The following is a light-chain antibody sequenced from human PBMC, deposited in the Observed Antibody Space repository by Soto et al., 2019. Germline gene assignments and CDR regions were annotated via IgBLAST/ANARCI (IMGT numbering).Light chain of an antibody. CDR3: QQYKNWPPIT. V-gene: IGKV3-15*01. Sequence: EAVMTQSPATVSVSQGGRATLSCRASHSVGSDLAWYQQKPGQAPRLLIYGASTRATGIPARFSGSASGTEFTLTISGLQSEDFAVYYCQQYKNWPPITFGQATRLEI. CDR2: GAS. J-gene: IGKJ5*01. CDR1: HSVGSD.